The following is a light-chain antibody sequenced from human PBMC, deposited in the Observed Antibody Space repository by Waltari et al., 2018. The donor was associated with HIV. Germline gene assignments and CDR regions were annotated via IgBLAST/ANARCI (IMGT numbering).Light chain of an antibody. CDR3: GADHGSGSNFVYI. Sequence: QPLLTQPPSASASLGASVTLPCTLRSGSRNYKVDWYQQRPGKGPRFVMRVGPGGIVGSKGDGIPDRFSVLGSGLNRYLTIKNIREEDESDYHCGADHGSGSNFVYIFGSGTKVTVL. V-gene: IGLV9-49*01. CDR1: SGSRNYK. CDR2: VGPGGIVG. J-gene: IGLJ1*01.